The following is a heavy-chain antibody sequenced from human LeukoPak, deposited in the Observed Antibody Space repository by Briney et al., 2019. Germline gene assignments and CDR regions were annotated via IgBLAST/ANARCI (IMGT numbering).Heavy chain of an antibody. D-gene: IGHD5/OR15-5a*01. Sequence: GGSLRLSCAASGFTFSNYWMTWVRQAPGKGLEWVSALTGSGATTNYADSVKGRFTISRVNSKNTLFLQMNSLRAEDTAVYYCAKEDIVSTMGNFDYWGQGTPVTVSS. CDR1: GFTFSNYW. CDR2: LTGSGATT. CDR3: AKEDIVSTMGNFDY. J-gene: IGHJ4*02. V-gene: IGHV3-23*01.